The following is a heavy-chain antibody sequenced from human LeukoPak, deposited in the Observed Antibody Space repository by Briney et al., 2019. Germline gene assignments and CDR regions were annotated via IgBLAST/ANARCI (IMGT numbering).Heavy chain of an antibody. CDR3: AKDLTRGYFDWLTSRFDY. V-gene: IGHV3-23*01. CDR2: ISGSGDGT. J-gene: IGHJ4*02. Sequence: PGGSPRLSRAASGFTFNTYAVSWVRQAPGKGLEWVSAISGSGDGTYYADSVKGRFTISRDNSKSTLYLQMHSLRAEDTAIYYCAKDLTRGYFDWLTSRFDYWGQGTLVTVSS. CDR1: GFTFNTYA. D-gene: IGHD3-9*01.